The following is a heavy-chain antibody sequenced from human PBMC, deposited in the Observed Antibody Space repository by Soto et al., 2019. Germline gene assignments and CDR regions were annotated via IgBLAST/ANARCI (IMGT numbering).Heavy chain of an antibody. J-gene: IGHJ4*02. CDR1: GYTFTSYS. CDR2: INGGNGDT. CDR3: ARDRVGNDY. V-gene: IGHV1-3*01. Sequence: QVQLVQSGAEVQKHGASVKLSCKASGYTFTSYSMHWVRQAPGQSLEWLGWINGGNGDTRYPQKFQGRVTVTRDTSASTVYMELSSLNSEDTAVYYCARDRVGNDYWGQGPQVTVSS.